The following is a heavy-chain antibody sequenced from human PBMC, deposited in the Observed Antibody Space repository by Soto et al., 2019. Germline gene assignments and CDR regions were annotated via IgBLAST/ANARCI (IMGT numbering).Heavy chain of an antibody. CDR3: AIITTYYDSSGYLSGGYAFDI. D-gene: IGHD3-22*01. Sequence: ASVKVSCKASGYTFTSYAMHWVRQAPGQRLEWMGWINAGNGNTKYSQKFQGRVTITRDTSAGTAYMELSSLRSEDTAVYYCAIITTYYDSSGYLSGGYAFDIWGQGTMVTVSS. J-gene: IGHJ3*02. V-gene: IGHV1-3*01. CDR2: INAGNGNT. CDR1: GYTFTSYA.